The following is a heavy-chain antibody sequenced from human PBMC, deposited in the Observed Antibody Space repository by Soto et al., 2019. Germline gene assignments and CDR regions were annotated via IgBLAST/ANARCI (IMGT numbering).Heavy chain of an antibody. CDR3: ARRAAYSSSYFFDY. CDR2: VDWDGDK. J-gene: IGHJ4*02. V-gene: IGHV2-70*12. D-gene: IGHD6-6*01. Sequence: GSGPTLVNPTQTLTLTCTFSGFSLRTSGMCVSWIRQPPGKALEWLALVDWDGDKYYNTSLKTRLTISRDTSKNQVVLTMTNMDPVDTATYYFARRAAYSSSYFFDYWGQGSLVTVSS. CDR1: GFSLRTSGMC.